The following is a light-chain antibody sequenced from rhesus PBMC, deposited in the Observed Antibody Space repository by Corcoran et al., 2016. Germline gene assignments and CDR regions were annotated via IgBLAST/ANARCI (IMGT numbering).Light chain of an antibody. CDR3: QQYSNWPT. Sequence: EIVMTQSPATLSLSPGERATLSCRASQSVSSYVAWYQQKPAQAPRLLTYGASSRSTGIPDRFSGSGSGTDFTLTISSLEQEDFAVYYCQQYSNWPTFGGGTKVEIK. CDR2: GAS. J-gene: IGKJ4*01. CDR1: QSVSSY. V-gene: IGKV3S9*01.